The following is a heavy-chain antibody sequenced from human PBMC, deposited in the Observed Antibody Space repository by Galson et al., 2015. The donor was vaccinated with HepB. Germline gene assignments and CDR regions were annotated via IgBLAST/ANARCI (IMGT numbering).Heavy chain of an antibody. V-gene: IGHV3-74*01. D-gene: IGHD3-22*01. CDR2: ISSDGSST. Sequence: SLRLPCAASGFTFSSYWMHWVRQAPGKGLVWVSRISSDGSSTSYADSVKGRFTISRDNAKNTLYLQMNSLRAEDTAVYYCARDPGYYDSNGTRDYGMDVWGQGTTVTVSS. J-gene: IGHJ6*02. CDR1: GFTFSSYW. CDR3: ARDPGYYDSNGTRDYGMDV.